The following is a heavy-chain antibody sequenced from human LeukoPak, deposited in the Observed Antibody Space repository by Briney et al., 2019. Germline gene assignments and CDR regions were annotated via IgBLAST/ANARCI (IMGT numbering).Heavy chain of an antibody. CDR3: ARESPPRAGYDYVWGSYGRLFDY. J-gene: IGHJ4*02. D-gene: IGHD3-16*01. V-gene: IGHV4-59*01. Sequence: SETLFLTCTVSGGSISSYYWSWIRQPPGKGLEWIGYIYYSGSTNYNPSLKSRVTISVDTSKNQFSLKLSSVTAADTAVYYCARESPPRAGYDYVWGSYGRLFDYWGQGTLVTVSS. CDR1: GGSISSYY. CDR2: IYYSGST.